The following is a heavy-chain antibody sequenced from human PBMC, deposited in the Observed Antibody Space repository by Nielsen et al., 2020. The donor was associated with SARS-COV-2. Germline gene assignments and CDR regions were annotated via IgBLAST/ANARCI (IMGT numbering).Heavy chain of an antibody. Sequence: GESLKISCAASGFTFSSYWMHWVRQAPGEGLVWVSRINSDGSSTSYADSVKGRFTISRDNAKNTLYLQMNSLRAEDTAVYYCARVLRYIAVAGNSNYYFDYWGQGTLVTVSS. V-gene: IGHV3-74*01. CDR1: GFTFSSYW. J-gene: IGHJ4*02. CDR2: INSDGSST. CDR3: ARVLRYIAVAGNSNYYFDY. D-gene: IGHD6-19*01.